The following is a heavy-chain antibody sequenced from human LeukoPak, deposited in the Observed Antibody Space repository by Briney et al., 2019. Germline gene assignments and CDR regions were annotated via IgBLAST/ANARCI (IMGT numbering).Heavy chain of an antibody. CDR2: IRYDGSNK. V-gene: IGHV3-30*02. Sequence: GGSLRLSCAASGFTFSSYGMHWVRQAPGKGLEWVAFIRYDGSNKYYADSVKGRFTISRDNAKNSLYLQMNSLRAEDTAVYYCARAPPAQGSYYYMDVWGKGTTVTVSS. CDR3: ARAPPAQGSYYYMDV. CDR1: GFTFSSYG. J-gene: IGHJ6*03.